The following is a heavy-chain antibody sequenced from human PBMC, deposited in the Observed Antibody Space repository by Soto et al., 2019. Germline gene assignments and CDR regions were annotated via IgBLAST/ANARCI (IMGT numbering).Heavy chain of an antibody. D-gene: IGHD3-10*01. Sequence: QVQLVQSGAEVRKPGASVKVSCKASGYTFTNFHFNWVRQATGQGLETIGWRNPYSGDTGYAQNFQGRVTMTRDTPINTAYMELTSLTSDDTAVYYCARGSPGPVDHWGQGTPVTVSS. CDR1: GYTFTNFH. J-gene: IGHJ4*02. CDR3: ARGSPGPVDH. CDR2: RNPYSGDT. V-gene: IGHV1-8*02.